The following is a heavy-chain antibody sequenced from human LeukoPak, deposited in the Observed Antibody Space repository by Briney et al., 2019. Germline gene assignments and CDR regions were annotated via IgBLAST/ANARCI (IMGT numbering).Heavy chain of an antibody. CDR3: ARSPPRQWLVIDDY. J-gene: IGHJ4*02. CDR1: GYTFTSYG. V-gene: IGHV1-18*01. CDR2: ISAYNGNT. D-gene: IGHD6-19*01. Sequence: ASVKVSCKASGYTFTSYGISWVRQAPGQGLEWMGWISAYNGNTNYAQKLQGRVTMTTDTSASTAYMELSSLRSEDTAVYYCARSPPRQWLVIDDYWGQGTLVTVSS.